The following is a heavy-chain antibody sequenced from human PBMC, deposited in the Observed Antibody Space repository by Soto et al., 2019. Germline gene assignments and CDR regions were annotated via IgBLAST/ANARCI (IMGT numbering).Heavy chain of an antibody. CDR2: IYYSGTA. J-gene: IGHJ6*02. CDR1: GGSISTYY. V-gene: IGHV4-59*01. D-gene: IGHD1-1*01. CDR3: ARGDGIQLGSLAGRYYYHKMDV. Sequence: QVQLRESGPGLVKSSETLSLTCTVSGGSISTYYWSWVRQPPGKGLEWIGYIYYSGTATNNPSLRSRVTISVDTSKNQFSLRLSSVTASDTAVYYCARGDGIQLGSLAGRYYYHKMDVWGQGTTVTVYS.